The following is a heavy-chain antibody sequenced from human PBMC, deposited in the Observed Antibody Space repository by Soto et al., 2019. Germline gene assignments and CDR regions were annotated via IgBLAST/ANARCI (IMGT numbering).Heavy chain of an antibody. CDR3: ARNIAVADVYYYYYGMDV. CDR1: GYSFTSYW. CDR2: IDPSDSYT. Sequence: PGESLKISCKGSGYSFTSYWISWVRQMPGKGLEWMGRIDPSDSYTNYSPSFQGHVTISADKSISTAYLQWSSLKASDTAMYYCARNIAVADVYYYYYGMDVWGQGTTGTVSS. V-gene: IGHV5-10-1*01. D-gene: IGHD6-19*01. J-gene: IGHJ6*01.